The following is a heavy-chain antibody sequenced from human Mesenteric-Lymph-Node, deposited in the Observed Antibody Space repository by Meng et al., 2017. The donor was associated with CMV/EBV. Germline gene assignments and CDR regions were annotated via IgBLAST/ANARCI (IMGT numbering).Heavy chain of an antibody. D-gene: IGHD6-6*01. J-gene: IGHJ4*02. CDR3: ASSIAARPVDY. Sequence: GSLRLSCTVSGGSISSSSYYWGWIRQPPGKGLEWIRSIYYSGSTYYNPSLKSRVTISVDTSKNQFSLKLSSVTAADTAVYYCASSIAARPVDYWGQGTLVTVSS. CDR1: GGSISSSSYY. V-gene: IGHV4-39*01. CDR2: IYYSGST.